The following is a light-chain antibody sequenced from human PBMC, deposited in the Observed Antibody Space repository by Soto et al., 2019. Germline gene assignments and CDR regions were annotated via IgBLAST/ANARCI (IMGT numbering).Light chain of an antibody. CDR2: DVS. Sequence: DIQMTQSPPSLSGFVGDRVSITFQSSQDIGSNLNWYQHKVGEAPKLLISDVSNLETGVPSRFSGSGSGSDFTFTISSLQPEDIATYYCQQYSNLITFGQGTRLEIK. J-gene: IGKJ5*01. V-gene: IGKV1-33*01. CDR3: QQYSNLIT. CDR1: QDIGSN.